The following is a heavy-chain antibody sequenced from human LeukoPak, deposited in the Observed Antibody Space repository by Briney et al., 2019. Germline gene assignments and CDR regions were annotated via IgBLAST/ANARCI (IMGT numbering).Heavy chain of an antibody. V-gene: IGHV1-2*02. Sequence: ASVTVSCQASGYTFTDYYMHWVRQAPGQGLEWMGWINPNSGGTNYAQMFQGRVTMTRDTSVSTADMELSSLRSDDTAVYYCARDVVGTAVAASLFPLDYWGQGTLVTVSS. J-gene: IGHJ4*02. CDR3: ARDVVGTAVAASLFPLDY. D-gene: IGHD6-19*01. CDR1: GYTFTDYY. CDR2: INPNSGGT.